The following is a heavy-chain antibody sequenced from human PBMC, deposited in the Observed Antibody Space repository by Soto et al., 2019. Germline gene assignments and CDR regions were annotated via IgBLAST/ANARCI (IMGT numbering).Heavy chain of an antibody. CDR1: GGSFSGYY. CDR3: ARGRPASYGEYEAYYYGMDV. Sequence: SETLSLTCAVYGGSFSGYYWSWIRQPPGKGLEWIGEINHSGSTNYNPSLKSRVTISVDTSKNQFSLKLSSVTAADTAVYYCARGRPASYGEYEAYYYGMDVWGQGTTVPVSS. D-gene: IGHD4-17*01. V-gene: IGHV4-34*01. J-gene: IGHJ6*02. CDR2: INHSGST.